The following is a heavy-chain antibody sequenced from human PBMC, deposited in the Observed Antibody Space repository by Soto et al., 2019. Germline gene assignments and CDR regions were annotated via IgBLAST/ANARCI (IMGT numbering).Heavy chain of an antibody. D-gene: IGHD3-22*01. V-gene: IGHV4-30-2*01. CDR3: ARGSNRNGYYEGFYN. Sequence: SETLSLTSGTSAGSISRSTYSKKWIRQPPGKGLEWIGHIYHSGVTNYNPSLKGRVTISVDRSKNEFSLKLSSVTAADTAVYYCARGSNRNGYYEGFYNWGQGTLATLSS. J-gene: IGHJ4*02. CDR1: AGSISRSTYS. CDR2: IYHSGVT.